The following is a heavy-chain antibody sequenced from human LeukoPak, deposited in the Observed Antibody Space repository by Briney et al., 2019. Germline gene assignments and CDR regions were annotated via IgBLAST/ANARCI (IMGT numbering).Heavy chain of an antibody. D-gene: IGHD2-15*01. J-gene: IGHJ4*02. CDR1: GYTFTGYY. CDR3: ARGDIVVVVAATQGDY. V-gene: IGHV1-2*02. Sequence: ASVKVSCKASGYTFTGYYMHWVRQAPGQGLEWMGWINPNSGGTNYAQKFRGRVTMTRDTSISTAYMELSRLRSDDTAVYYCARGDIVVVVAATQGDYWGQGTLVTVSS. CDR2: INPNSGGT.